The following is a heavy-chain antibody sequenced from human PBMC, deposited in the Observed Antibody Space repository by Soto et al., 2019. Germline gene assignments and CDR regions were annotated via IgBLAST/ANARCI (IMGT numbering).Heavy chain of an antibody. CDR3: ARDSDIVVVPAAMRGLYYYYYMDV. Sequence: SVKVSCKASGGTFSSYTISWVRQAPGQGLEWMGRIIPILGIANYAQKFQGRVTITADKSTSTAYMELSSLRSEDTAVYYCARDSDIVVVPAAMRGLYYYYYMDVWGKGTTVTVSS. J-gene: IGHJ6*03. CDR2: IIPILGIA. D-gene: IGHD2-2*01. V-gene: IGHV1-69*04. CDR1: GGTFSSYT.